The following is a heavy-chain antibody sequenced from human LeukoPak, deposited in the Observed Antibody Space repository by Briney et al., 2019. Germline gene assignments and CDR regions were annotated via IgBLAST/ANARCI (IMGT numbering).Heavy chain of an antibody. D-gene: IGHD5-18*01. J-gene: IGHJ4*02. CDR1: GFVFSDHY. V-gene: IGHV3-11*01. CDR2: ISASGNSV. CDR3: ASRLGYSCAFDQ. Sequence: PGGSLRLSCVGSGFVFSDHYMNWIRQVPGKGLEWVSSISASGNSVYYADSVRGRFSISRDNSNNSMFLEMNSLRAEDTALYYCASRLGYSCAFDQWGQGTLVTVSS.